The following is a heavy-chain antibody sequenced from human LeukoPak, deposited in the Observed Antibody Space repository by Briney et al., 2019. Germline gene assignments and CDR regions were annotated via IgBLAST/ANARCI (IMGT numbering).Heavy chain of an antibody. V-gene: IGHV3-23*01. CDR2: ISRNGDNT. CDR1: GFTFSSYA. D-gene: IGHD1-26*01. J-gene: IGHJ4*02. Sequence: GGSLRLSCAASGFTFSSYAMDWVRQAPGKGLEWVSAISRNGDNTYYADSVKGRFTTSRDNSKNTLFLQVNSLRAEDTAVYYCARDDAVGATLVAYWGQGTLVTVSS. CDR3: ARDDAVGATLVAY.